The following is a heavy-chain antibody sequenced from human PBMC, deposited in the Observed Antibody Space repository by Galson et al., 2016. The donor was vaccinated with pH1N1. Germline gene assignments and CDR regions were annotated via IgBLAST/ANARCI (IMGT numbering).Heavy chain of an antibody. Sequence: SLRLSCAASGFTFHRYAMNWVRQAPGKGLEWVSTVSATGLSTYYTDSVKGRFTVSRDNSKDTVYLQMNSLRAEDTAVYYWATDLMYVVPGEGYLDSWGQGTLVTFSS. CDR1: GFTFHRYA. V-gene: IGHV3-23*01. CDR3: ATDLMYVVPGEGYLDS. J-gene: IGHJ4*02. CDR2: VSATGLST. D-gene: IGHD3-16*01.